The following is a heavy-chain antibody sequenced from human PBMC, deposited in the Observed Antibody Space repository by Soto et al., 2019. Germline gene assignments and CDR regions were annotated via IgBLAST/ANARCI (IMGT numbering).Heavy chain of an antibody. Sequence: GASLKVCWKAFGDTFGDYYMHWVRQAPGQVLEGMGWINPKSVFTNYAQTFRGRVTMTWDTSINTANMELNRLSYDDTAVYYCARSALVLTIYLPTPDWFDPWGQGSQVTVPS. CDR3: ARSALVLTIYLPTPDWFDP. CDR1: GDTFGDYY. CDR2: INPKSVFT. J-gene: IGHJ5*02. V-gene: IGHV1-2*02. D-gene: IGHD3-3*01.